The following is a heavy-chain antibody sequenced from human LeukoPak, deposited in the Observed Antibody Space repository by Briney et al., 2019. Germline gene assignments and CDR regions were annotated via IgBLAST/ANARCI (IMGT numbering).Heavy chain of an antibody. Sequence: SQTLSLTFAISGDSVSSNTAAWNWIRQSPSGGLEWLGRTFYRSKWYDDYAVSVKSRITINPDTSKNQFSLQLNSVTPEATAVYFCARDGWPAFDYWGQGTLVTVSS. CDR1: GDSVSSNTAA. D-gene: IGHD2-15*01. J-gene: IGHJ4*02. V-gene: IGHV6-1*01. CDR2: TFYRSKWYD. CDR3: ARDGWPAFDY.